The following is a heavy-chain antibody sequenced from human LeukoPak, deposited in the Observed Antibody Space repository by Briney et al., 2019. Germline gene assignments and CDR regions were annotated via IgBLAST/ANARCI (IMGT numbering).Heavy chain of an antibody. D-gene: IGHD6-13*01. Sequence: GGSLRLSCAASGFTFSSYSMNWVRQAPGKGLEWVSYISSSTIYYADSVKGRFTISRDNAKNSLYLQMNSLRAEDTAVYYCARDRYGIAAGLWDYWGQGTLVTVSS. CDR3: ARDRYGIAAGLWDY. J-gene: IGHJ4*02. CDR2: ISSSTI. CDR1: GFTFSSYS. V-gene: IGHV3-48*01.